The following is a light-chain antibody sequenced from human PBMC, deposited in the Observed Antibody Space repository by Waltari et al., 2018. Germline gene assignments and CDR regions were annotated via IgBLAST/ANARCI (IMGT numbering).Light chain of an antibody. V-gene: IGKV3-20*01. J-gene: IGKJ1*01. CDR2: GAS. Sequence: IVLTQSPGTLSLSPGERATLSCRASQMVSRSLAWYQQKPGQAPKLLIYGASTRATGIPDRFTGSGSGTDFSLTISSLEPEDFAIYFCQHYVRLPATFGQGTKVEIK. CDR1: QMVSRS. CDR3: QHYVRLPAT.